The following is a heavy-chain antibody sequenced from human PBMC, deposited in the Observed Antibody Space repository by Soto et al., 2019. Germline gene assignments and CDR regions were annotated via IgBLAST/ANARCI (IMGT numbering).Heavy chain of an antibody. J-gene: IGHJ6*03. CDR3: ARERGSFSWDYYYYYMDV. Sequence: QVQLVQSGAEVKKPGSSVKVSCKASGGTFSSYTISWVRQAPGQGLEWMGRIIPILGIANYAQKFQGRVTITADKSTSTAYMELSSLRSEDTAVYYCARERGSFSWDYYYYYMDVWGKGTTVTVSS. CDR1: GGTFSSYT. V-gene: IGHV1-69*08. CDR2: IIPILGIA. D-gene: IGHD3-16*01.